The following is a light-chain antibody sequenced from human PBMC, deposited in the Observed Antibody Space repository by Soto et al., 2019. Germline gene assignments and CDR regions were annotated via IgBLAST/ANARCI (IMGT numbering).Light chain of an antibody. CDR1: QDFSNY. CDR2: VAS. CDR3: QQLNSFPLT. V-gene: IGKV1-9*01. Sequence: DMQLTPSPSFLSASIADRVTITCRASQDFSNYLAWYQKKPGETRKLLIYVASTLHSGLSSRFRGSGSATEFTLTISSLQPEDFATYYCQQLNSFPLTFGGGTKVDIK. J-gene: IGKJ4*01.